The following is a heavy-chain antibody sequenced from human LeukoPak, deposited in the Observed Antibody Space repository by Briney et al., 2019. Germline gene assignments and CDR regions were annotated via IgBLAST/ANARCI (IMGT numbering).Heavy chain of an antibody. V-gene: IGHV4-59*01. Sequence: PSETLTLTCAVYGGSFSGYYWSWIRQPPGKGLEWIGYIYYSGSTNYNPSLKSRVTISVDTSKNQFSLKLSSVTAADTAVYYCARVGIAAAGTRFRWFDPWGQGTLVTVSS. CDR2: IYYSGST. CDR3: ARVGIAAAGTRFRWFDP. CDR1: GGSFSGYY. J-gene: IGHJ5*02. D-gene: IGHD6-13*01.